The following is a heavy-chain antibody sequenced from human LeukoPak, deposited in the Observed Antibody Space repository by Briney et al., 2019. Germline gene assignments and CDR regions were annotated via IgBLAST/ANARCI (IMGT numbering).Heavy chain of an antibody. D-gene: IGHD2-21*02. J-gene: IGHJ4*02. CDR3: ARDNLVVTDY. V-gene: IGHV3-74*01. CDR1: GFSFSSYW. CDR2: INTDGSST. Sequence: PGGSLRLSCAASGFSFSSYWMRWVRQAPGKGLLWVSRINTDGSSTSYADSVKGRFTISRDNAKNTLYLQMNSLRAEDTAVYYCARDNLVVTDYWGQGTLVTVSS.